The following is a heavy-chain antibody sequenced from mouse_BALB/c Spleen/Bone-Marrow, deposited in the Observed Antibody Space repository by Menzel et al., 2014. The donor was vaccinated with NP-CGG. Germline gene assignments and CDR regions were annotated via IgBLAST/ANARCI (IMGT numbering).Heavy chain of an antibody. J-gene: IGHJ4*01. D-gene: IGHD2-10*02. CDR2: ISSGSSTI. Sequence: EVKVVESGGGLVQPGGSRKLSCAASGFTFSSFGIHWVRQAPEKGLEWVAYISSGSSTIYYADTVKGRFTISRDNPKNTLFLQMTSQRSEDTAMYYCARSGYGDYYAMDYWGQGTSVTVSS. V-gene: IGHV5-17*02. CDR1: GFTFSSFG. CDR3: ARSGYGDYYAMDY.